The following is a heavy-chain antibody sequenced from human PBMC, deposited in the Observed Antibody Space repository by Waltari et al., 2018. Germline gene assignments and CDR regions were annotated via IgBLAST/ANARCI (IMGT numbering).Heavy chain of an antibody. CDR2: IYHSGRT. J-gene: IGHJ4*02. CDR3: ARDSGVYDFWSGYYTRGPFDY. CDR1: GYSISSGYY. V-gene: IGHV4-38-2*02. D-gene: IGHD3-3*01. Sequence: QVQLQESGPGLVKPSETLSLTCAVSGYSISSGYYWGWIRQPPGKGLEWIGSIYHSGRTDYNPSLKSRVTISVETSKNQCSLKLSSGTAADTAVYYCARDSGVYDFWSGYYTRGPFDYWGQGTLVTVSS.